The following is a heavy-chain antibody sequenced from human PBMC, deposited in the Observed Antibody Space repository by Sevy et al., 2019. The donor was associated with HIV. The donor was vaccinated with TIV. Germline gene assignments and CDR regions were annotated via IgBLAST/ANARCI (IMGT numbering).Heavy chain of an antibody. CDR2: MNPNSVNT. CDR1: GYTFTFYD. CDR3: ARGASLYSSSIIEYDY. V-gene: IGHV1-8*01. J-gene: IGHJ4*02. D-gene: IGHD6-6*01. Sequence: ASVKVSCKASGYTFTFYDINWVRQATGQGLEWVGWMNPNSVNTGYAQKFQGRVTMTRNTSISTAYMELSSLRSEDTAVFYCARGASLYSSSIIEYDYWGQGTLVTVSS.